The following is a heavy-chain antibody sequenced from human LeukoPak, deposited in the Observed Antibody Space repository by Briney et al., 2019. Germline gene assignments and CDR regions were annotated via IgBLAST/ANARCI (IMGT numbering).Heavy chain of an antibody. J-gene: IGHJ4*02. CDR2: ISYDGSNK. V-gene: IGHV3-30*18. CDR1: GFTFSSYG. CDR3: AKSPDFDY. Sequence: GGSLRLSCAASGFTFSSYGMSWVRQAPGKGLEWVAVISYDGSNKYYADSVKGRFTISRDNSKNTLYLQMNSLRAEDTAVYYCAKSPDFDYWGQGTLVTVSS.